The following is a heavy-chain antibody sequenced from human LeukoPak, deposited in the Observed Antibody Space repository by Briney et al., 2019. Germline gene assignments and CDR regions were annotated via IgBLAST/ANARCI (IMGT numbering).Heavy chain of an antibody. CDR2: LSHDGSKE. CDR3: ARDWFDGDYDRFDY. Sequence: QPGGSLRLSCAASGFTFRSYAMHWVRQAPGKGLDWMALLSHDGSKEYYADSVKGRFTISRDNSKNSLYLQMNSLRVEDTAVYYCARDWFDGDYDRFDYWGQGTLVTVSS. V-gene: IGHV3-30-3*01. D-gene: IGHD4-17*01. CDR1: GFTFRSYA. J-gene: IGHJ4*02.